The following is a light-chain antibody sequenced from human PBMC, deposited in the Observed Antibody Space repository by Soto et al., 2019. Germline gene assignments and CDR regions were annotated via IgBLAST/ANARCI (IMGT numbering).Light chain of an antibody. CDR2: AAS. CDR1: QSVSSSY. Sequence: LTQSPGTLSLSPGERATLSCRASQSVSSSYLAWYQQKPGKAPKLLIYAASTLQSEVPSRFSGSASGTEFTLTISSLQPEDFATYYCQQFNTYPLTFGGGTKVEVK. CDR3: QQFNTYPLT. J-gene: IGKJ4*01. V-gene: IGKV1-9*01.